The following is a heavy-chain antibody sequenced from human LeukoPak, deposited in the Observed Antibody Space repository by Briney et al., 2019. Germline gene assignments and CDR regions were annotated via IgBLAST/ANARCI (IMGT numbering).Heavy chain of an antibody. CDR3: AKDQEGPGHPAAFDI. J-gene: IGHJ3*02. CDR2: ILHDGNNQ. V-gene: IGHV3-30-3*01. Sequence: GGSLRLSCAASGFTFSSYSMHWVRQAPGKGLEWVALILHDGNNQYYADSVKGRFTISRDNSKNTLYLQMNSLRAEDTAVYYCAKDQEGPGHPAAFDIWGQGTMVTVSS. D-gene: IGHD7-27*01. CDR1: GFTFSSYS.